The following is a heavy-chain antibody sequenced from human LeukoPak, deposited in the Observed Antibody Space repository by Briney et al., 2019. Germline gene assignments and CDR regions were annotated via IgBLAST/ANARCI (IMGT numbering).Heavy chain of an antibody. J-gene: IGHJ2*01. CDR3: ARNVSGQYFDI. CDR2: ISGSGDST. D-gene: IGHD2/OR15-2a*01. CDR1: GFTFSSYA. V-gene: IGHV3-23*01. Sequence: GGSLRPSCAASGFTFSSYAMNWVRQAPGKGLECISAISGSGDSTHYADSVKGRFTISRDNSKNTLYLQMNSLRAEDTAVYYCARNVSGQYFDIWGRGTLVTVSS.